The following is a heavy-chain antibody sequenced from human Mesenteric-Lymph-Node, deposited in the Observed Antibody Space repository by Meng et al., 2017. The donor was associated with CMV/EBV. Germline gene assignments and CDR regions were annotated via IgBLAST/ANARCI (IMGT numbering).Heavy chain of an antibody. CDR3: ARGGTSYDILTGSPAPNWLDP. D-gene: IGHD3-9*01. CDR1: RFA. CDR2: IIPIYGTV. Sequence: RFAISWRGQAPGQGLKWMGGIIPIYGTVKNAQEFQGRVTITADESTSTAYMELSSLRSEDTAVYYCARGGTSYDILTGSPAPNWLDPWGQGTLVTVSS. J-gene: IGHJ5*02. V-gene: IGHV1-69*01.